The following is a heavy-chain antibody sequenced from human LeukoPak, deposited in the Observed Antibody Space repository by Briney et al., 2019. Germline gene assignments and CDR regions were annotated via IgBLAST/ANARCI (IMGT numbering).Heavy chain of an antibody. CDR1: GFTFSGSA. D-gene: IGHD5-18*01. CDR3: TRQPPGRIQLWLRGYYFDY. Sequence: GGSLKLSCAASGFTFSGSAMHWVRQASGKGLEWVGRIRSKANSYATAYAASVKGRFTISRDDSKNTAYLQMNSLKTEDTAVYYCTRQPPGRIQLWLRGYYFDYWGQGTLVTVSS. J-gene: IGHJ4*02. CDR2: IRSKANSYAT. V-gene: IGHV3-73*01.